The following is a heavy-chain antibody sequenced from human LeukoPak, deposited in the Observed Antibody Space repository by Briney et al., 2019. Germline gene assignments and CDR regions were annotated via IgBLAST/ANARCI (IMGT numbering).Heavy chain of an antibody. CDR1: GFTFSSYA. CDR3: AKENSGWIWSGTSSPFDP. V-gene: IGHV3-23*01. J-gene: IGHJ5*02. CDR2: ISGSGGST. Sequence: PGGSLRLSCAASGFTFSSYAMSWVRQAPGKGLEWVSAISGSGGSTYYADSVKGRFTISRDNSKNTLYLQMNSLRAEDTAVYYCAKENSGWIWSGTSSPFDPWGQGTLVTVSS. D-gene: IGHD2-2*01.